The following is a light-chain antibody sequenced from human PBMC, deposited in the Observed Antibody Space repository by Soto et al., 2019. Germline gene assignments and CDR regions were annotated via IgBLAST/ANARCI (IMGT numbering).Light chain of an antibody. V-gene: IGKV1-5*03. CDR3: QHYNSYSEA. J-gene: IGKJ1*01. CDR2: KAS. CDR1: QTISSW. Sequence: DIQMTQSPSTLSGSVGDRVTITCRASQTISSWLAWYQQKPGEAPKPLIHKASTLKSGVPSRFSGSGSGTEFTLTISSLQPDDFATYYCQHYNSYSEAFGQGTKVDIK.